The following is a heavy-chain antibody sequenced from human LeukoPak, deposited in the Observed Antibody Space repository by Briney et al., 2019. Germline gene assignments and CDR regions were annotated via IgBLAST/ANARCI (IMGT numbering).Heavy chain of an antibody. D-gene: IGHD1-26*01. CDR1: GGSISSYY. Sequence: SETLSLACTVSGGSISSYYWSWIRQPPGKGLEWIGYIYYSGSTNYNPSLKSRVTISVDTSKNQFSLKLSSVTAADTAVYYCSRWDLVPNWFDPWGQGTLVTVSS. CDR3: SRWDLVPNWFDP. J-gene: IGHJ5*02. CDR2: IYYSGST. V-gene: IGHV4-59*01.